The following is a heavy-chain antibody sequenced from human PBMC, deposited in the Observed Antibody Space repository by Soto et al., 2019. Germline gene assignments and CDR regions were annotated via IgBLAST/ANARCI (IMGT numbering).Heavy chain of an antibody. V-gene: IGHV5-51*01. CDR3: ARRGQTWAQTIDF. CDR1: GYSFTSYW. J-gene: IGHJ4*02. CDR2: IYPGDSEI. Sequence: GESLKISCKGSGYSFTSYWIGWVRQMPGKGLEWMGIIYPGDSEIRYSPSFQGQITISVDKSINTAYLQWSSLEASDTAMYYCARRGQTWAQTIDFWGQGTLVTVSS. D-gene: IGHD4-17*01.